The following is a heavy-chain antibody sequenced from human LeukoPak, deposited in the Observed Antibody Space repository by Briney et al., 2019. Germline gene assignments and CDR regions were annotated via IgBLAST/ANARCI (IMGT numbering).Heavy chain of an antibody. Sequence: ASVKVSCKASGYTFTSYYMHWVRQAPGQGLEWMGLINPTGGSTGYAQKFQGRVTMTRDMSTSTDYMELSSLRSEDTAIYYCARDWRDSSGKFPNDAFDIWGQGTMVTVSS. CDR1: GYTFTSYY. J-gene: IGHJ3*02. D-gene: IGHD3-22*01. CDR3: ARDWRDSSGKFPNDAFDI. CDR2: INPTGGST. V-gene: IGHV1-46*01.